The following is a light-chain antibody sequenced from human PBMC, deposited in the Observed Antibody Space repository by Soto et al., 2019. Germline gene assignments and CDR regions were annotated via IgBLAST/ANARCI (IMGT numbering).Light chain of an antibody. Sequence: QPVLTQSPSASASLGASVKLTCTLNSGHSSYAIAWHQQQPEKGPRYLMKLNSDGSHSKGDGIPDRFSGSSSGSERHLTISSLQSEDEGDYYCQTWGTAIHDVVFGGGTKLTVL. V-gene: IGLV4-69*01. CDR1: SGHSSYA. J-gene: IGLJ2*01. CDR3: QTWGTAIHDVV. CDR2: LNSDGSH.